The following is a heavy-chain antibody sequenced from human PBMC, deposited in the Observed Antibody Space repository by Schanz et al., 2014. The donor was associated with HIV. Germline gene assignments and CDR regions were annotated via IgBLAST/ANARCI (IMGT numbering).Heavy chain of an antibody. CDR2: ISGYIGNT. CDR1: GYTFTDYF. CDR3: ARGYCSGGTCYSGDY. V-gene: IGHV1-18*01. Sequence: QVQLVQSGAEVKKPGASVKVSCKASGYTFTDYFVHWVRQAPGQGLEWMGWISGYIGNTNYAQNLQGRVTMTADTFTSTAYMELRSLTSDDTAVYYCARGYCSGGTCYSGDYWGQGTLVTVSS. J-gene: IGHJ4*02. D-gene: IGHD2-15*01.